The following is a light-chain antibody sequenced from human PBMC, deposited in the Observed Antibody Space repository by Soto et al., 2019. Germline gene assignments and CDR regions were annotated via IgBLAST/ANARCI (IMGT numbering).Light chain of an antibody. CDR1: RDVTSRY. J-gene: IGKJ2*01. V-gene: IGKV3-20*01. Sequence: ENVLTQSPGTLSLSPGESASLSCRASRDVTSRYVAWFQQKPGKAPRLLIYGASSRATGIPARFSGSGSGTDYILTIDRLEPEDFAVYYCQQYNDSPYTFGQGTKVEIK. CDR3: QQYNDSPYT. CDR2: GAS.